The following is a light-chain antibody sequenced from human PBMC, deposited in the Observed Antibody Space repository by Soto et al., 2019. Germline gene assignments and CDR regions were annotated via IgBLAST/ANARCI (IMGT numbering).Light chain of an antibody. CDR3: QQLDSYPIT. CDR1: QGIGST. V-gene: IGKV3-15*01. J-gene: IGKJ5*01. CDR2: DSS. Sequence: TQSATAMTLSPGARFALSGRASQGIGSTLAWYQQKPGQAPRLLMYDSSTRAIGIPTRFTGSRSGTEFTLTISGLQSEDFAAYYCQQLDSYPITFGQGTRLEIK.